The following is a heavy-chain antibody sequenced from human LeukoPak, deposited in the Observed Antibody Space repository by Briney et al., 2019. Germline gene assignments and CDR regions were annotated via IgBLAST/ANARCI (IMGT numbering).Heavy chain of an antibody. Sequence: PSETLSLTCAVYAGSFSGYYCSWIRQPPGKWLEWIGEINHMGSTNYNPSLKSRVTISVDTSKNPFSLKLSSVTAADTAVYYCARGRSSGSGSSGHDAFDIWGQGTMVTVSS. J-gene: IGHJ3*02. CDR1: AGSFSGYY. CDR2: INHMGST. V-gene: IGHV4-34*01. D-gene: IGHD3-10*01. CDR3: ARGRSSGSGSSGHDAFDI.